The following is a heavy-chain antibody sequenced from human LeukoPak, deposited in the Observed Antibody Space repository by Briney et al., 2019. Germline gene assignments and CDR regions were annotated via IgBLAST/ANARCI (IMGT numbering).Heavy chain of an antibody. V-gene: IGHV3-23*03. CDR3: VRLSPSGFDGAFEF. CDR1: GFTFSSYA. D-gene: IGHD3-16*01. CDR2: VYSGGTT. J-gene: IGHJ3*01. Sequence: GGSLRLSCAASGFTFSSYAMSWVRQAAGKGPEWVSVVYSGGTTYYADSVKGRFTISRDSSKNTVFLQMDNLRGEDTAVYYCVRLSPSGFDGAFEFWGQGTMVTVSS.